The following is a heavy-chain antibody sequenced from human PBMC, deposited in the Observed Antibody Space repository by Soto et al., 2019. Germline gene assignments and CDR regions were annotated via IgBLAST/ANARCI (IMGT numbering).Heavy chain of an antibody. D-gene: IGHD3-10*01. CDR1: GGSLGGYD. J-gene: IGHJ5*02. Sequence: SETLSLTCAVSGGSLGGYDWSWIRQPPGKGLEWIGEINHSGTTNFNPSLKSRVTISFDTSKNQFSLKLSSVTAADTAVYYCARGRSHYGAGSLDWFDPWGQGTLVTVSS. CDR2: INHSGTT. CDR3: ARGRSHYGAGSLDWFDP. V-gene: IGHV4-34*01.